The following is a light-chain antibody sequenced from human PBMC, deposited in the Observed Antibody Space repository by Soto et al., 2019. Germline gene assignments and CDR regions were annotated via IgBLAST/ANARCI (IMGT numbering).Light chain of an antibody. CDR2: EGS. Sequence: QSALTQSASVSGSPGQSITISCTGTNSDVGNYNLVSWYQQHPDKAPQLIIYEGSKRPSGVSNRFSGSKSGNTASLTISGLQAEDEADYYCCSYAGSTTFVVFGGGTKLTVL. J-gene: IGLJ2*01. V-gene: IGLV2-23*03. CDR3: CSYAGSTTFVV. CDR1: NSDVGNYNL.